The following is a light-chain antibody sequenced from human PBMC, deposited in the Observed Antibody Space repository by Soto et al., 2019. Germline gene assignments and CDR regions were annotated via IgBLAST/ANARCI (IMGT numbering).Light chain of an antibody. Sequence: QLVLTQSPSASASLGASVKLTCTLSSGHSSYAIAWHQQQPEKGPRYLMKLNSDGRHSKGDGIPDRFSGSSSGAERYLTISSLQSEDEADYYCQTWVTGIGVFGGGTKLTVL. J-gene: IGLJ3*02. CDR1: SGHSSYA. CDR3: QTWVTGIGV. CDR2: LNSDGRH. V-gene: IGLV4-69*01.